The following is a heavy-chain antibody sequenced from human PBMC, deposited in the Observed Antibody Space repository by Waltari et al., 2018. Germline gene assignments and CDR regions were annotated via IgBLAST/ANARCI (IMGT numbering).Heavy chain of an antibody. CDR2: INPNSGGT. V-gene: IGHV1-2*06. J-gene: IGHJ4*02. Sequence: QVQLVQSGAEVKKPGASVKGSCKASGSTLRGYYMPWLRQAPGQGLEWMGRINPNSGGTNYAQKFQGRVTMTRDTSISTAYMELSRLRSDDTAVYYCARDLDYWGQGTLVTVSS. CDR1: GSTLRGYY. CDR3: ARDLDY.